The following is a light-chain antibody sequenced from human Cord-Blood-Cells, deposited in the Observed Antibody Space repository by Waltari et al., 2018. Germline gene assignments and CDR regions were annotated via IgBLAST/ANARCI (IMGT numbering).Light chain of an antibody. V-gene: IGKV1-9*01. CDR2: AAS. J-gene: IGKJ5*01. Sequence: DIQLTQSPSFLSASVGDRVTITSRASKGISSYLAWYQQKPGKAPKLLIYAASTLQSGVPSRFSGSGSGTEFTLTISSLQPEDFATYYCQQLNSYPITFGQGTRLEIK. CDR1: KGISSY. CDR3: QQLNSYPIT.